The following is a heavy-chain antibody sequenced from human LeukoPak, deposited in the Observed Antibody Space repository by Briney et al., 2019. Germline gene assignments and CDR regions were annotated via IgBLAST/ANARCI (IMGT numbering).Heavy chain of an antibody. Sequence: ASVKVSCKASGYTFTSYDINWVRQATGQGLEWMGWVNPNSGNTGYAQKFQGRVTITRNTSISTAYMELSSLRSEDTAVYYCARGFLWRQKKFTPWTSYYYYYMDVWGKGTTVTVSS. CDR1: GYTFTSYD. J-gene: IGHJ6*03. V-gene: IGHV1-8*03. D-gene: IGHD2/OR15-2a*01. CDR3: ARGFLWRQKKFTPWTSYYYYYMDV. CDR2: VNPNSGNT.